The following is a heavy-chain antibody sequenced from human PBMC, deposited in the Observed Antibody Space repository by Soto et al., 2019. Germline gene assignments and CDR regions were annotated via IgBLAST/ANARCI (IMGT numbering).Heavy chain of an antibody. V-gene: IGHV1-69*06. D-gene: IGHD6-19*01. CDR3: ARDFRYSSGWTTLGP. CDR1: DGTFSSYA. CDR2: IIPIFGTA. Sequence: VSCQGSDGTFSSYAIMWVGQPADKGLERMGGIIPIFGTANYAQKFQGRVTITADKSTSTAYMELSSLRSEDTAVYYCARDFRYSSGWTTLGPWGQGTRVT. J-gene: IGHJ5*02.